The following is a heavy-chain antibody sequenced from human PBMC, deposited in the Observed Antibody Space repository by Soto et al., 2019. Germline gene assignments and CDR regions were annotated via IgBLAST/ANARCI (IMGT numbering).Heavy chain of an antibody. Sequence: PGGSLRLSCAASGFTFSTFAMHWVRQAPGKGLEWVAVISNDGSNKYYVDSVKGRFAISRDNSKNTLYLQMNSLRTEDTAVYYCARSSVTIFGVVTGPYYYYGMDVWGQGTTVTVS. V-gene: IGHV3-30*09. D-gene: IGHD3-3*01. CDR2: ISNDGSNK. CDR3: ARSSVTIFGVVTGPYYYYGMDV. CDR1: GFTFSTFA. J-gene: IGHJ6*01.